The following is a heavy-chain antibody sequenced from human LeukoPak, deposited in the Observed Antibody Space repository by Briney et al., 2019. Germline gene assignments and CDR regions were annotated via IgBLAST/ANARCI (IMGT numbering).Heavy chain of an antibody. Sequence: SGTLSLTCTVSGGSISSYYWSWIRQPPGKGLEWIGYIYYSGSTNYNPSLKSRVTISVDTSKNQFSLKLSSVTAADTAVYYCARVGDIVVVPAAVYFDYWGQGTLVTVSS. CDR3: ARVGDIVVVPAAVYFDY. CDR2: IYYSGST. CDR1: GGSISSYY. D-gene: IGHD2-2*01. V-gene: IGHV4-59*01. J-gene: IGHJ4*02.